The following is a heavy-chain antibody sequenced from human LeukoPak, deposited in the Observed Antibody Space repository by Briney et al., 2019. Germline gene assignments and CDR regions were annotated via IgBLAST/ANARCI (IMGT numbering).Heavy chain of an antibody. CDR1: GYTFTGYY. V-gene: IGHV1-69*06. J-gene: IGHJ6*03. CDR3: ARVPYGDSYYYYYMDV. Sequence: SVKVSCKASGYTFTGYYMHWVRQAPGQGLEWMGGIIPIFGTANYAQKFQGRVTITADKSTSTAYMELSSLRSEDTAVYYCARVPYGDSYYYYYMDVWGKGTTVTVSS. D-gene: IGHD4-17*01. CDR2: IIPIFGTA.